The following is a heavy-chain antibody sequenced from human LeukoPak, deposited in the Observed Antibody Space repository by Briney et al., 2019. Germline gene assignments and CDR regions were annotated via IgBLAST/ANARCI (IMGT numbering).Heavy chain of an antibody. V-gene: IGHV7-4-1*01. CDR2: INTNTGNS. CDR1: GYTFTSYA. Sequence: ASVKVSCKASGYTFTSYAMNWVRQAPGQGLEWMGWINTNTGNSTYAQGFTGRFVFSLDTSVSTAYLQIGSLKAEDTAVYYCARVVLAPYYYYGMDVWGQGTTVTVSS. CDR3: ARVVLAPYYYYGMDV. D-gene: IGHD2-8*01. J-gene: IGHJ6*02.